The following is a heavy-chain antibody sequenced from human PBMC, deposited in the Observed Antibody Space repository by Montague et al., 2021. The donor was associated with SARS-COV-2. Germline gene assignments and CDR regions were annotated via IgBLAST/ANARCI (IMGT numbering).Heavy chain of an antibody. Sequence: SETLSLTCTVSGDSMNNYYWSWIRQPPGKGLEWIGYIYYSGSTNYNPSLKSRVTISVDTSKNQFSLKLSSVTAADTAVYYCARGGYYDYAFDIWGQGTMVTVSS. CDR2: IYYSGST. J-gene: IGHJ3*02. CDR3: ARGGYYDYAFDI. CDR1: GDSMNNYY. V-gene: IGHV4-59*01. D-gene: IGHD3-22*01.